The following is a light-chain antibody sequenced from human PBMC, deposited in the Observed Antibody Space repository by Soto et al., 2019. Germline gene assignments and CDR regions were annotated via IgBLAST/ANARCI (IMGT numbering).Light chain of an antibody. Sequence: QPVLTQSPSASASLGASVKLTCTLSSGHSNYAIAWHQQQSEKGPRYLMKLNSDGSHSKGDGIPDRFSGSSSGAERSLTISSRQSQEEAEYYCHTGSFGIVIFGGGTQLTVL. J-gene: IGLJ2*01. CDR2: LNSDGSH. CDR1: SGHSNYA. CDR3: HTGSFGIVI. V-gene: IGLV4-69*01.